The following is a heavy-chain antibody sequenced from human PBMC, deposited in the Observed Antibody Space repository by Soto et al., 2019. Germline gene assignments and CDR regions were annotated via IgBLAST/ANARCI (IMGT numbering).Heavy chain of an antibody. CDR1: GHTFTGYH. Sequence: VSVKVSCKASGHTFTGYHMHWVRQAPGQGLEWMGWINPNSGGTNYAQKFQGWVTMTRDTSISTAYMELSRLRSDDTAVYYCARVRGSGSYHYYFDYWGQGTLVTVSS. CDR3: ARVRGSGSYHYYFDY. J-gene: IGHJ4*02. D-gene: IGHD3-10*01. V-gene: IGHV1-2*04. CDR2: INPNSGGT.